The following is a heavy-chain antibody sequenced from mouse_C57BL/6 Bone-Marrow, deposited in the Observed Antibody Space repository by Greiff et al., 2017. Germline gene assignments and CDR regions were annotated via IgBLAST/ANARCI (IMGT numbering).Heavy chain of an antibody. J-gene: IGHJ1*03. CDR2: IDPSDSYT. V-gene: IGHV1-69*01. D-gene: IGHD1-1*01. CDR1: GYTFTSYW. Sequence: QVQLQQSGAELVMPGASVKLSCKASGYTFTSYWMHWVQQRPGQGLEWIGEIDPSDSYTNYNQKFKGKSTLTVYKSSSTAYMQLSSLTSEDSSVDYCAREWDYYGSSAGYFYVWGTGTTVTVSS. CDR3: AREWDYYGSSAGYFYV.